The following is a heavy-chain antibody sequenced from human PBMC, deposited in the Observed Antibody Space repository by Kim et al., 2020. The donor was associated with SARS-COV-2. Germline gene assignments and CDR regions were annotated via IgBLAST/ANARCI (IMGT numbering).Heavy chain of an antibody. D-gene: IGHD3-22*01. Sequence: GGSLRLSCAASGLTFDDYAMHWVRQAPGKGLEWVSLISGNGGTTYYADSVKGRFTISRDNSKNSLYLQMNSLRTEDTALYYCAKDIPAGYDSSGYHPNDAFDVWGLGTMVTVSS. J-gene: IGHJ3*01. CDR2: ISGNGGTT. CDR1: GLTFDDYA. V-gene: IGHV3-43*02. CDR3: AKDIPAGYDSSGYHPNDAFDV.